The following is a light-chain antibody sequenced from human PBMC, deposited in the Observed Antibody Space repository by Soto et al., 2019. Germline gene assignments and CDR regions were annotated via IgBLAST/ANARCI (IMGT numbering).Light chain of an antibody. CDR1: QAIHNS. J-gene: IGKJ5*01. CDR2: AAS. V-gene: IGKV1-27*01. Sequence: DVQMTQSPSSLSASAGDRVTITCRASQAIHNSLAWNQQKPGNPPELLMCAASTVQPGVPSRFSVSGYGTDFTLAISRLEPEDIAVYYCHEYGSSPITFGEGTRLEIK. CDR3: HEYGSSPIT.